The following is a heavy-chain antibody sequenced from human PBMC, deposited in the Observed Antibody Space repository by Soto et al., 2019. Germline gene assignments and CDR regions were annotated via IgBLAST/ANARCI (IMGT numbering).Heavy chain of an antibody. J-gene: IGHJ4*02. D-gene: IGHD3-10*01. CDR1: GETFNFYS. V-gene: IGHV1-69*02. CDR3: ASSYGSGYRAFDY. Sequence: QVQLVQSGAEVKRPGSSVKVSCKASGETFNFYSINWVRQAPGVGLEWVGRVNPILSMSNYAQRFQGRVTMTADKSTSTAYRELRSLRSEDTAIYYCASSYGSGYRAFDYWGQGALVTVSS. CDR2: VNPILSMS.